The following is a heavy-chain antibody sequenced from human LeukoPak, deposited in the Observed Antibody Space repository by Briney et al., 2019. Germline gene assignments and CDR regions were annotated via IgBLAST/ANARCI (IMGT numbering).Heavy chain of an antibody. V-gene: IGHV4-59*01. J-gene: IGHJ3*02. Sequence: SETLSLTCTVSGGSFSNYYWTWIRQSPGRGLEWIGYIFYSGDTNYNPSLKSRVTMSLDTSKNQFSLRLNSVTAADTAVYSCARSERQTAGFDIWGQGTMVTVSS. CDR3: ARSERQTAGFDI. CDR1: GGSFSNYY. D-gene: IGHD2-21*02. CDR2: IFYSGDT.